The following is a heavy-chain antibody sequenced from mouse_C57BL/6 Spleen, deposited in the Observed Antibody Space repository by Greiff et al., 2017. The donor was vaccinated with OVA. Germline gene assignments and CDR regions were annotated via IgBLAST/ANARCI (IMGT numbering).Heavy chain of an antibody. CDR1: GYAFSRYS. CDR3: ARETHYYGSSYGYFDY. D-gene: IGHD1-1*01. J-gene: IGHJ2*01. V-gene: IGHV1-80*01. Sequence: VQLQPSGAVLVKPGASVKISCKASGYAFSRYSMNWVKQRPGKGLEWIGQIYPGDGDTNYNGKFKGKATLTADKSSSTAYMQLSSLTSEDSAVYFCARETHYYGSSYGYFDYWGQGTTLTVSS. CDR2: IYPGDGDT.